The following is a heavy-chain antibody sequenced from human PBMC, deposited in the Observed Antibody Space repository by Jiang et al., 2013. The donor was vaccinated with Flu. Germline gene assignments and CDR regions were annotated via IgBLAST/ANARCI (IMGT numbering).Heavy chain of an antibody. Sequence: SGPGLVKPSGTLSLTCTVSGGSISSSSYYWGWIRQPPGKGLEWIGSIYYSGSTYYNPSLKSRVTISVDTSKNQFSLKLSSVTAADTAVYYCAIQGVAGTRDYWGQGTLVTVSS. CDR3: AIQGVAGTRDY. V-gene: IGHV4-39*01. CDR1: GGSISSSSYY. CDR2: IYYSGST. J-gene: IGHJ4*02. D-gene: IGHD6-19*01.